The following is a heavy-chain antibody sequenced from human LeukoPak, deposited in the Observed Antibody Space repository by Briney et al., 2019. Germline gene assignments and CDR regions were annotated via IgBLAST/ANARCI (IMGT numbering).Heavy chain of an antibody. CDR1: GVSISSDSYY. CDR3: ARASITIFGVVIIPTYFDY. V-gene: IGHV4-61*02. J-gene: IGHJ4*02. Sequence: SETLSLTCTVSGVSISSDSYYWSWIRQPAGKGLEWIGRFYTSGTTNYNPSLKSRVTISVDTSKNQFSLKLSSVTAADTAVYYCARASITIFGVVIIPTYFDYWGQGTLVTVSS. CDR2: FYTSGTT. D-gene: IGHD3-3*01.